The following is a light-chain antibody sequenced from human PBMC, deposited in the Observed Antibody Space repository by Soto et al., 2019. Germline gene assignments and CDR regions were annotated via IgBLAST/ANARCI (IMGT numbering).Light chain of an antibody. CDR1: QSVSSSY. Sequence: EIVLTQSPGTLSLSPGERATLSCRASQSVSSSYLAWYQQKPGQAPRLLIYGASSRATGIPDNFIGSGSGTDFTLNISRLEPEDFAVYYCQQYGRSPPITFGQGTRLEIK. V-gene: IGKV3-20*01. CDR3: QQYGRSPPIT. J-gene: IGKJ5*01. CDR2: GAS.